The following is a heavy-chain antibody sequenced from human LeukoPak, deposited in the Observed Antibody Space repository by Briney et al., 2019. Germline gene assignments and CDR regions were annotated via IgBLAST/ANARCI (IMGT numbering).Heavy chain of an antibody. CDR3: ARSISGTRSKFDY. CDR2: IDYSGST. D-gene: IGHD1/OR15-1a*01. Sequence: SETLSLTCTVSGDSMSSYHWSWIRQPPGEGLEWNGYIDYSGSTNYNPSLKSRVTISVDTSKNQFSLKLSSVTAADTAVYYCARSISGTRSKFDYWGQGTLVTVSS. CDR1: GDSMSSYH. V-gene: IGHV4-59*08. J-gene: IGHJ4*02.